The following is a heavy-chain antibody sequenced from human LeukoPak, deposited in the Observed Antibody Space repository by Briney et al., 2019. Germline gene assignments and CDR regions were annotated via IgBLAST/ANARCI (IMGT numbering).Heavy chain of an antibody. CDR1: GYSFSSYW. J-gene: IGHJ3*02. CDR3: ASHYYDSSGVPSLDAFDI. Sequence: GESLKISCKDSGYSFSSYWISWVRQMPGKGLEWMGRIDPSDSYTNYSPSFQGHITMSADKSVSTAYLQWSSLKASDTAMYYCASHYYDSSGVPSLDAFDIWGQGTMVTVSS. V-gene: IGHV5-10-1*01. D-gene: IGHD3-22*01. CDR2: IDPSDSYT.